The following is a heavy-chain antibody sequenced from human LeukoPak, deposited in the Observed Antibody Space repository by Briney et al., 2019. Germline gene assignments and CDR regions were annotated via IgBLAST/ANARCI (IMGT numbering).Heavy chain of an antibody. J-gene: IGHJ6*03. V-gene: IGHV3-7*01. CDR1: GVTFSSYW. CDR3: VRGAARAYYMDV. Sequence: QPGGSLRLSCAASGVTFSSYWMSWVRQAPGKGLEWVANIKEDGSEKYYVDSVKGRFTISRDNAKNTLYLQMNSLRAEDTAVYYCVRGAARAYYMDVWGKGTTVTVSS. CDR2: IKEDGSEK. D-gene: IGHD6-6*01.